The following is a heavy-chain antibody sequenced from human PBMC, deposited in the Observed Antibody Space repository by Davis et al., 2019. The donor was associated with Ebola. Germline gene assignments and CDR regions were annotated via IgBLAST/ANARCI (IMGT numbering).Heavy chain of an antibody. CDR3: ARWGQTYYYDSSGYYASWYFDL. J-gene: IGHJ2*01. V-gene: IGHV4-30-4*08. CDR1: GASTTSGVYH. Sequence: SETLSLTCTVSGASTTSGVYHWHWIRQRAGRGLEWIGYIYYSGSTQYNPSLKIRATISLDTSKNQFSLKLSSVTAADTAVYYCARWGQTYYYDSSGYYASWYFDLWGRGTLITVSS. CDR2: IYYSGST. D-gene: IGHD3-22*01.